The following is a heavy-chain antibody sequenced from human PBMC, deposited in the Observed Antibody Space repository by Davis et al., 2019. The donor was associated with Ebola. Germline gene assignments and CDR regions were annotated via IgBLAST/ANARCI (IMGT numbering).Heavy chain of an antibody. D-gene: IGHD6-6*01. Sequence: SETLSLTCSVSGGSISSGTYYWGWVRQPPGKGLEWIGAIYYNWRTYYNSSLEGRVTISLDTSKNQFSLKLRSVTAADTAVYFCARLSGLFSSSSGALYFDLWGRGTLVSVSS. V-gene: IGHV4-39*07. CDR1: GGSISSGTYY. J-gene: IGHJ2*01. CDR3: ARLSGLFSSSSGALYFDL. CDR2: IYYNWRT.